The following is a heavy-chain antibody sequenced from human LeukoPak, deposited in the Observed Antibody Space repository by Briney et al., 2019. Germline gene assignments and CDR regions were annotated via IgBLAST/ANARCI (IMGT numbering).Heavy chain of an antibody. V-gene: IGHV1-69*13. Sequence: SVKLSCKASGGTFSSYAISWVRQAPGHGIEWMGGIIPIFGTANYAQKFQGRVTITADESTSTAYMELSSLRSEDTAVYYCARVAIAVAGSTYYYYYYGMDVWGKGTTVTVSS. D-gene: IGHD6-19*01. CDR2: IIPIFGTA. J-gene: IGHJ6*04. CDR3: ARVAIAVAGSTYYYYYYGMDV. CDR1: GGTFSSYA.